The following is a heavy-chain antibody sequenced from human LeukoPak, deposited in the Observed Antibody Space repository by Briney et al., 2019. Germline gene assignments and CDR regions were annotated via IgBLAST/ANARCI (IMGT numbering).Heavy chain of an antibody. V-gene: IGHV3-69-1*01. CDR3: ARDIVGPTVTTVA. Sequence: GGSLRLSCAASGFTFSNYWMNWVRQAPGKGLEWVSSISSSSYIYYADSVKGRFTISRDNAKNSLYLQMNSLRAEDTAVYYCARDIVGPTVTTVAWGQGTLVTVSS. CDR2: ISSSSYI. D-gene: IGHD4-17*01. J-gene: IGHJ5*02. CDR1: GFTFSNYW.